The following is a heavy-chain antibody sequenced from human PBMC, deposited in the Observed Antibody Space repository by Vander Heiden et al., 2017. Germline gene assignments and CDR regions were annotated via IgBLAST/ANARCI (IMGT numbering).Heavy chain of an antibody. CDR2: ISYSEGP. Sequence: QVQLQESGPGLVKPSETLSLTCTVSGGSISSFYWSWVRQSQGKGLECIGYISYSEGPGYHPSLKSRVTISVDTSKNQLSLKLKSVTAADTAVYYCGRGVPAIANDAFDIWGQGTMVTVSS. V-gene: IGHV4-59*01. CDR1: GGSISSFY. J-gene: IGHJ3*02. CDR3: GRGVPAIANDAFDI. D-gene: IGHD6-13*01.